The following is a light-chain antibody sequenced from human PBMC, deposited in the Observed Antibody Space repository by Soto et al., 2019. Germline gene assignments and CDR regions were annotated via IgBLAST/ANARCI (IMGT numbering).Light chain of an antibody. CDR1: QNINTY. CDR2: HAS. CDR3: QQSSRMPP. Sequence: DIVMTQSPSSLSASVGDRVTITCRSSQNINTYLNWYQQRPGEPPKLLIYHASSLKSGVPSRFSGSASGTAFTLTISSLQPEDFGTYYCQQSSRMPPFGGGTKLDIK. J-gene: IGKJ4*01. V-gene: IGKV1-39*01.